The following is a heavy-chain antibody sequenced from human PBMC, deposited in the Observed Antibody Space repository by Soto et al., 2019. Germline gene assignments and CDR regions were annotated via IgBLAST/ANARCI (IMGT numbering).Heavy chain of an antibody. Sequence: GASVKVSCKASGYTFTGYYMHWVRQAPGQGLEWMGWINPNSGGTNYAQKFQGRVTMTRDTSISTAYMELSRLRSDDTAVYYCARGEFIEGYQLPDNHWGQGTLVTVSS. CDR3: ARGEFIEGYQLPDNH. CDR2: INPNSGGT. CDR1: GYTFTGYY. V-gene: IGHV1-2*02. D-gene: IGHD2-2*01. J-gene: IGHJ5*02.